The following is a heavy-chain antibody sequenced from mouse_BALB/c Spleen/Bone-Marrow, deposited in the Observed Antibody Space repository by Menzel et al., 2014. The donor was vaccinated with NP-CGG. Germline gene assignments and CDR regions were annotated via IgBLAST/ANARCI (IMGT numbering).Heavy chain of an antibody. D-gene: IGHD1-1*01. CDR1: GYTFTSYW. CDR3: ARQITTVDYAMDY. V-gene: IGHV1-7*01. J-gene: IGHJ4*01. Sequence: QVQLKESGAELAKPGASVKMSCKASGYTFTSYWMHWVKQRPGQGLEWIGYINPSTGCTEYNQKFKDKATLTADKSSSTAYMQLSSLTSEDFAVYYCARQITTVDYAMDYWGQGTSVTVSS. CDR2: INPSTGCT.